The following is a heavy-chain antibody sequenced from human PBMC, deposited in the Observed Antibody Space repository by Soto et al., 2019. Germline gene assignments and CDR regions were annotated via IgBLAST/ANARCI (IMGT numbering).Heavy chain of an antibody. J-gene: IGHJ3*01. Sequence: QVQLQQSGPGLVNPSGTLSLTCVVSGASISSSNWWPWVRQPPGKGLEWIGEIYHYGTTSYSPSLKSRVTLSIDKSTNQFSLRLTSVTAADTAIYYCARGPRSGSYSVDGFDVWGQGTVVTVSS. V-gene: IGHV4-4*02. CDR3: ARGPRSGSYSVDGFDV. CDR2: IYHYGTT. CDR1: GASISSSNW. D-gene: IGHD1-26*01.